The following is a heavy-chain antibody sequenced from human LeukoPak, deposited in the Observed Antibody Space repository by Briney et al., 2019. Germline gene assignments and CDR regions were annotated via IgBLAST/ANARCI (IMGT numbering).Heavy chain of an antibody. CDR3: ARGPNSNWSGLDF. J-gene: IGHJ4*02. Sequence: GGSLRLSCTASGFSFSGHWMHWARQLPGKGLVWVSRISPTGSTTSYTDSVKGRFTVSRDNAKNTLYLQVNNLRAEDTAVYYCARGPNSNWSGLDFWGQGTLLTVSS. CDR1: GFSFSGHW. V-gene: IGHV3-74*01. D-gene: IGHD6-6*01. CDR2: ISPTGSTT.